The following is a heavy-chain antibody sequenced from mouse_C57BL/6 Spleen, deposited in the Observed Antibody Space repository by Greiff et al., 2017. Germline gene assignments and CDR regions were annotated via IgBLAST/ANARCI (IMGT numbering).Heavy chain of an antibody. Sequence: QVHVKQSGAELARPGASVKMSCKASGYTFTSYTMHWVKQRPGQGLEWIGYINPSSGYTKYNQKFKDKATLTADKSSSTAYMQLSSLTSEDSAVYYCARGSSVAYWGQGTLVTVSA. V-gene: IGHV1-4*01. CDR2: INPSSGYT. CDR1: GYTFTSYT. J-gene: IGHJ3*01. D-gene: IGHD3-1*01. CDR3: ARGSSVAY.